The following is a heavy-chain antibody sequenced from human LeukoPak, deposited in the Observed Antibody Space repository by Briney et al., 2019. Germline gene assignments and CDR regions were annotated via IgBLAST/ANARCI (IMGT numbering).Heavy chain of an antibody. CDR1: GFTFSSYA. V-gene: IGHV3-23*01. Sequence: GWSLRLSCAASGFTFSSYAMSWVRQAPGKGLEWVSAISGSGGSTYYADSVKGRFTISRDNSKNTLYLQMNSLRAEDTAVYYCAKDLTVHDYSFDYWGQGTLVTVSS. CDR2: ISGSGGST. CDR3: AKDLTVHDYSFDY. D-gene: IGHD4-11*01. J-gene: IGHJ4*02.